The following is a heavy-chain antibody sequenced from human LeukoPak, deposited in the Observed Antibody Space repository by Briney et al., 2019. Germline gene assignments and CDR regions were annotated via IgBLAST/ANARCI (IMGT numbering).Heavy chain of an antibody. V-gene: IGHV1-2*02. CDR3: ARDRIAVAGETDY. CDR1: GYTFTDHY. CDR2: INPNSGGT. D-gene: IGHD6-19*01. J-gene: IGHJ4*02. Sequence: GASVKVSCKASGYTFTDHYMHWVRQAPGQGLEWMGWINPNSGGTNYAQKFQGRVTMTRDTSISTAYMELSRLRSGDTAVYYCARDRIAVAGETDYWGQGTLVTVSS.